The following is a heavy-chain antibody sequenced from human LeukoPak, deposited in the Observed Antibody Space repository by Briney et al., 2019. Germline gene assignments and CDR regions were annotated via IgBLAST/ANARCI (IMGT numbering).Heavy chain of an antibody. CDR1: GGSISGYY. D-gene: IGHD1-26*01. J-gene: IGHJ5*02. CDR3: AREAPVGGSYTGWFDP. V-gene: IGHV4-4*07. CDR2: IHTSGST. Sequence: SETLSLTRTVSGGSISGYYWTWIRQPAGKGLEWIGRIHTSGSTNQNPSLKSRVTMSVDTSKNQFSLKLSSVTAADTAVYYCAREAPVGGSYTGWFDPWGQGTLVTVSS.